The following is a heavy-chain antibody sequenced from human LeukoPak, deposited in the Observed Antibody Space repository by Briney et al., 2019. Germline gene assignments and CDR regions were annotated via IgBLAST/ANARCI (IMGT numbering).Heavy chain of an antibody. D-gene: IGHD3-9*01. CDR2: ISSSSSYI. CDR1: GFTFSSYS. J-gene: IGHJ4*02. V-gene: IGHV3-21*01. Sequence: GGSLRLSCAASGFTFSSYSMNWVRQAPGKGLEWVSSISSSSSYIYYADSVKGRFTISRDNAKNSLYLQMKSLRAEDTAVYYCARALPGYDILTGYMGFDYWGQGTLVTVSS. CDR3: ARALPGYDILTGYMGFDY.